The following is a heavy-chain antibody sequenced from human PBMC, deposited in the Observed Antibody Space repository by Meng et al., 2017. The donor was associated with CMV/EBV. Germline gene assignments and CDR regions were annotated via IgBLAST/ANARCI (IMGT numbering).Heavy chain of an antibody. CDR1: GYTFTSYY. D-gene: IGHD1-26*01. Sequence: ASVKVSCKASGYTFTSYYMHWVRQAPGQGLEWMGIINPSGGSTSYAQKFQGRVTITRDTSMSTLYMELSSLRSEDTAVYYCARGAGMVEATGAFDVWGQGTMVTVSS. J-gene: IGHJ3*01. CDR3: ARGAGMVEATGAFDV. V-gene: IGHV1-46*01. CDR2: INPSGGST.